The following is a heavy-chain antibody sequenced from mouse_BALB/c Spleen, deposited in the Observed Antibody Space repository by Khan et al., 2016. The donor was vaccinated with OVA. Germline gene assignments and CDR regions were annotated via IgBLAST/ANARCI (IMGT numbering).Heavy chain of an antibody. CDR1: GYTFTSYW. CDR3: ANHGSSSAWLTY. Sequence: VQLQESGAELAKPGASVKMSCKASGYTFTSYWMHLVKQRPGQGLEWIGYINPSTGYTEYNQRFKDKATLTADKSSSTAYMQLSSLTSEESAVYYCANHGSSSAWLTYWGQGTLVTVSA. D-gene: IGHD1-1*01. V-gene: IGHV1-7*01. J-gene: IGHJ3*01. CDR2: INPSTGYT.